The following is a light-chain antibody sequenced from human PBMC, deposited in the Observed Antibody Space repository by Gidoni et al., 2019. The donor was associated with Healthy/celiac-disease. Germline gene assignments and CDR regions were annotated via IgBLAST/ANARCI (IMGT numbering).Light chain of an antibody. CDR3: QQYGSSPLT. Sequence: EISLTQSPGTLSLSPGERATLSCRASQSVSSSYLAWYQQKPGQAPRRLISGASSRATGIPDRFSGSGSGTDFTLTISRLEPEDFAVYYCQQYGSSPLTFGGGTKVEIK. V-gene: IGKV3-20*01. J-gene: IGKJ4*01. CDR1: QSVSSSY. CDR2: GAS.